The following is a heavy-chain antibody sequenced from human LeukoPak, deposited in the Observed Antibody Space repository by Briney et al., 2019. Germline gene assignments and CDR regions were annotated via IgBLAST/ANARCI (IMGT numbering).Heavy chain of an antibody. D-gene: IGHD6-6*01. Sequence: GALRLSCAASGFSFSNAWISCVRPAPGKGLEWVGRIKSKTDDGTTEYAAPVKGRLNISRDDSKHRLYLQMNSLKSEDTAVYYCAIDASSSSYYWGQGTLVTVSS. CDR1: GFSFSNAW. J-gene: IGHJ4*02. V-gene: IGHV3-15*01. CDR3: AIDASSSSYY. CDR2: IKSKTDDGTT.